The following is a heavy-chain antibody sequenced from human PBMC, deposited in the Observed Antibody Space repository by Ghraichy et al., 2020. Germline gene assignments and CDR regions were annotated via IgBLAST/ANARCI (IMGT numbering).Heavy chain of an antibody. CDR2: INPNNDAT. CDR3: ARQEDGNYFGY. J-gene: IGHJ4*02. CDR1: GYTFTGYY. Sequence: ASVKVSCKTSGYTFTGYYMHWLRQAPGQGLEWMGWINPNNDATKYAQKFQGRVTMTRDTSISTAYMELSRLRSDDTAVYYCARQEDGNYFGYWGQGTLVTVSS. V-gene: IGHV1-2*02.